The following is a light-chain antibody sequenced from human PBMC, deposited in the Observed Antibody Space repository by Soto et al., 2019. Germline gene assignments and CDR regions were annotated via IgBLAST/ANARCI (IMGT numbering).Light chain of an antibody. Sequence: QSALTQPASVSGSPGQSITISCTGTSGDVGGYNYVSWYQHHPGKAPKLMIYEVSNRPSGVSNRFSGSKSGNTASLTISGLQAEDDADYYCSSYTGSSTPVFGGGTKLIVL. CDR2: EVS. J-gene: IGLJ3*02. CDR3: SSYTGSSTPV. V-gene: IGLV2-14*01. CDR1: SGDVGGYNY.